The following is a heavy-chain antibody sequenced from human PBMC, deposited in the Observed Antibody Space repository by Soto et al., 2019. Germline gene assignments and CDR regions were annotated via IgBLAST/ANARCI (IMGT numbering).Heavy chain of an antibody. CDR1: GFTVNSNY. CDR2: LYPDGRA. CDR3: ARGLGREYHDNRNYFHLDY. J-gene: IGHJ4*02. D-gene: IGHD1-20*01. Sequence: GVSLRLSCAASGFTVNSNYLTGVRQAPGKGLKWVSVLYPDGRADYADSVQGRFSISTDNSENSVYLQMNTLRAEDTAVYYCARGLGREYHDNRNYFHLDYWGQGTLVTVSS. V-gene: IGHV3-53*01.